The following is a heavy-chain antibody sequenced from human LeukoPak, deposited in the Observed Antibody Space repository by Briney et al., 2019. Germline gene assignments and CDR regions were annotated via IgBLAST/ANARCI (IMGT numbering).Heavy chain of an antibody. CDR2: IYYSGST. CDR3: ARDPTYCSGGSCYGMDV. CDR1: GGSISSYY. J-gene: IGHJ6*02. Sequence: SETLSLTCTVSGGSISSYYWSWIRQHPGKGLEWIGYIYYSGSTYYNPSLKSRVTISVDTSKNQFSLKLSSVTAADTAVYYCARDPTYCSGGSCYGMDVWGQGTTVTVSS. D-gene: IGHD2-15*01. V-gene: IGHV4-59*06.